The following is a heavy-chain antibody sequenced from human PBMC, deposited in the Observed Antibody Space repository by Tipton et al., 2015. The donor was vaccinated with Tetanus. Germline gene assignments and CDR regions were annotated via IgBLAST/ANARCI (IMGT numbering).Heavy chain of an antibody. J-gene: IGHJ4*02. Sequence: SLRLSCEASGFTFSTYPMQWVRQAPGKGLEWVSAIGDSGVPTYYADSLKGRFIISRDNSKNNVSLQMISLRAEDTAIYYCARGHERCPGTNCHRATDYWGQGTLVTVSS. CDR3: ARGHERCPGTNCHRATDY. CDR1: GFTFSTYP. CDR2: IGDSGVPT. V-gene: IGHV3-23*01. D-gene: IGHD2-2*01.